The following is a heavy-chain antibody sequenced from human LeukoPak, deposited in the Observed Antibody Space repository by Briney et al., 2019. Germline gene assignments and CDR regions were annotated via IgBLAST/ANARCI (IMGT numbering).Heavy chain of an antibody. Sequence: SETLSLTCTVSGGSISSGDYYWSWIRQPPGKDLEWIGYIYYSGSTYYNPSLKRRVTISVDTSKNQFSLKLSSVTAADTAVYYCARAYYGDSYPIFDYWGQGTLVTVSS. CDR1: GGSISSGDYY. D-gene: IGHD4-17*01. J-gene: IGHJ4*02. CDR3: ARAYYGDSYPIFDY. V-gene: IGHV4-30-4*01. CDR2: IYYSGST.